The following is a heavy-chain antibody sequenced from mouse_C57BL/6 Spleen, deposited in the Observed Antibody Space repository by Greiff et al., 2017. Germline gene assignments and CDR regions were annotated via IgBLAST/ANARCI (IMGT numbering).Heavy chain of an antibody. CDR1: GFTFSSYA. Sequence: EVNLVESGGGLVKPGGSLKLSCAASGFTFSSYAMSWVRQTPEKRLEWVATISDGGSYTYYPDNVKGRFTISRDNAKNNLYLQMSHLKSEDTAMYYCARSLYDGYYYWYFDVWGTGTTVTVSS. J-gene: IGHJ1*03. V-gene: IGHV5-4*03. CDR2: ISDGGSYT. D-gene: IGHD2-3*01. CDR3: ARSLYDGYYYWYFDV.